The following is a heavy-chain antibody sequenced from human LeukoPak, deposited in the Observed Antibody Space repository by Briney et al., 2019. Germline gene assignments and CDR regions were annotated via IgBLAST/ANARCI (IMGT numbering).Heavy chain of an antibody. J-gene: IGHJ5*02. D-gene: IGHD3-3*01. CDR3: AKDPARSAYYDFWSGRVSWFDP. Sequence: GGSLRLSCAASGFTFSSYGMHWVRQAPGKGLEWVAFIRYDGSNKYYADSVKGRFTISRDNSKNTLYLQMNSLRAEDTAVYYCAKDPARSAYYDFWSGRVSWFDPWGQGTLVTVSS. CDR1: GFTFSSYG. V-gene: IGHV3-30*02. CDR2: IRYDGSNK.